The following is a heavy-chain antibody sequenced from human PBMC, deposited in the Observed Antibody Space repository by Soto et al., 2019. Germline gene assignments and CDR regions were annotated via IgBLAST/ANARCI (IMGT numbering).Heavy chain of an antibody. CDR3: ARRPGGWFDP. D-gene: IGHD3-10*01. J-gene: IGHJ5*02. Sequence: CGPTLVNPPPTLPLTCTFSGFSLIPSGVGVGWIRQTKGKDLEWLALIYWNDDKRYSPSLKSRLTITKDTSKNQVVLTMTNMDPVDTPTYYCARRPGGWFDPWGQGTMVTVSS. CDR2: IYWNDDK. CDR1: GFSLIPSGVG. V-gene: IGHV2-5*01.